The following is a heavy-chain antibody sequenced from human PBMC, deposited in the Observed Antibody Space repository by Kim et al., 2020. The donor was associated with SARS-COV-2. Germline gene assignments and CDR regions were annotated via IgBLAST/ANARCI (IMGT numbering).Heavy chain of an antibody. J-gene: IGHJ5*02. CDR2: INPNSGGT. D-gene: IGHD2-2*01. V-gene: IGHV1-2*02. CDR1: GYTFTGYY. CDR3: ARALLRIVVVPAAKNWFDP. Sequence: ASVKVSCKASGYTFTGYYMHWVRQAPGQGLEWMGWINPNSGGTNYAQKFQGRVTMTRDTSISTAYMELSRLRSDDTAVYYCARALLRIVVVPAAKNWFDPWGQGTLVTVSS.